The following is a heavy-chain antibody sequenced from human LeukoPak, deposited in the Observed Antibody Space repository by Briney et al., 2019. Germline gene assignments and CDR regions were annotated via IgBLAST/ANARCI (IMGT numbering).Heavy chain of an antibody. V-gene: IGHV4-59*01. CDR1: GGSISSYY. D-gene: IGHD6-19*01. CDR2: IYYSGSP. CDR3: ARDGGQTVAGPDAFDI. J-gene: IGHJ3*02. Sequence: SETLSLTCTVSGGSISSYYWSWIRQPPGKGLEWIGYIYYSGSPNYNPSLKSRVNRSVDTSKNQFSLKLSSVTAADTAVYYCARDGGQTVAGPDAFDIWGQGTMVTVSS.